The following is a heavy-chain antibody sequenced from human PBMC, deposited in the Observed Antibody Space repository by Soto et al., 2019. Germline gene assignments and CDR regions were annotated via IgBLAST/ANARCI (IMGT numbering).Heavy chain of an antibody. D-gene: IGHD2-15*01. Sequence: EVQLLESGGGLVQPGGSLRLSCAPSGFIFSNYAMSWVRQARGKGLEWVSAISGSGADTYYTESVKGRFTISRDNFKNTLYLQMKSLRAEDTAVYYCAEDTGRGGGSVFDYWGQGTLVTVSS. V-gene: IGHV3-23*01. CDR3: AEDTGRGGGSVFDY. CDR1: GFIFSNYA. J-gene: IGHJ4*02. CDR2: ISGSGADT.